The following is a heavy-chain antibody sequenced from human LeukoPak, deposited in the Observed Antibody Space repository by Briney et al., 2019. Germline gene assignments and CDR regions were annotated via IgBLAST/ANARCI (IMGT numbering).Heavy chain of an antibody. CDR3: AREPDFSSSWYGAIAYFDY. CDR1: VGSFSSSDYY. CDR2: IYYGGST. Sequence: SETLSLTCTVSVGSFSSSDYYWGWIRQPPGKGLEWIESIYYGGSTYYNPSLKSRVTISVDTSMNQFSLKLSFVTTADTAVYYCAREPDFSSSWYGAIAYFDYWGQGTLVTVSS. V-gene: IGHV4-39*02. J-gene: IGHJ4*02. D-gene: IGHD6-13*01.